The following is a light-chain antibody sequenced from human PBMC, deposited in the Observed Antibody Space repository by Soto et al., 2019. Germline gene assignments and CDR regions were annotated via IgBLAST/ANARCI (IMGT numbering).Light chain of an antibody. CDR2: GAS. J-gene: IGKJ3*01. V-gene: IGKV3-15*01. Sequence: EIVMTQSPATLSVSPGERATLSCRASQSVSSNLAWNQQKPGQAPGLLIYGASTRATGIPARFSGSGSGTEFTLTISSLQSEDSAVYYCQQYNNWPREFTFGPGTKVDI. CDR3: QQYNNWPREFT. CDR1: QSVSSN.